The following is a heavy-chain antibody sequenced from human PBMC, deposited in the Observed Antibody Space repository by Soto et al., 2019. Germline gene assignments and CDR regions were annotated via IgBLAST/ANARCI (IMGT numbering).Heavy chain of an antibody. V-gene: IGHV3-21*01. CDR3: ARGFCSGGNCYNGLDV. CDR1: GFTFSIFT. J-gene: IGHJ6*02. CDR2: VNSDNAYI. D-gene: IGHD2-15*01. Sequence: EVQLVESGGGLVKPGESLRLSCAASGFTFSIFTLHWVRQAPGKGLEWVSSVNSDNAYIYYADSVRGRFTISRDNAKNSLSLQMNSLRVDDTAVYYWARGFCSGGNCYNGLDVWGQGTTVTVFS.